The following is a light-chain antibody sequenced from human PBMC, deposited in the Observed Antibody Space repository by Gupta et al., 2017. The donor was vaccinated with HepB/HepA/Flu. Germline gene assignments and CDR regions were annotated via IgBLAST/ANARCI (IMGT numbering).Light chain of an antibody. CDR2: KTS. CDR3: HQYNSYSLT. CDR1: HSISDW. J-gene: IGKJ4*01. Sequence: DIQMTQSPSTLSASVGDRVTITCRASHSISDWLAWYQQKPGKAPKLLIYKTSTLESGVPSRFIGSGSGSGTEFTLTISSLQPDDFATYYCHQYNSYSLTFGGGTKVEI. V-gene: IGKV1-5*03.